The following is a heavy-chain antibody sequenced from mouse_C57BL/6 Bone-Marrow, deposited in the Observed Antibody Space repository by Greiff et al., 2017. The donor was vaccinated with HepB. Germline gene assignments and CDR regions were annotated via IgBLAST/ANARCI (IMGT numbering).Heavy chain of an antibody. Sequence: QVQLQQSGAELARPGASVKLSCKASGYTFTSYGISWVKQTTPQGLECLLEIYPRRGNTYYNEKFKGKATLTADKSSSTAYMELRSLTSEDSAVYFCARYDYDTWFAYWGQGTLVTVSA. CDR1: GYTFTSYG. V-gene: IGHV1-81*01. J-gene: IGHJ3*01. D-gene: IGHD2-4*01. CDR2: IYPRRGNT. CDR3: ARYDYDTWFAY.